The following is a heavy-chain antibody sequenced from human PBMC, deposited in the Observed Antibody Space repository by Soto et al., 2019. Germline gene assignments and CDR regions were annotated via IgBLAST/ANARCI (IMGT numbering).Heavy chain of an antibody. J-gene: IGHJ4*02. D-gene: IGHD6-13*01. Sequence: QVQLVQSGAEVKKPGSSVKVSCKASGGTFSSYTISWVRQAPGQGLEWMGRIIPILGIANYAQKFQCRVTITADKSTRTAYMELSSLRSEDTAVYYCARANLAAVRAPGDYWGQGTLVTVSS. CDR1: GGTFSSYT. CDR2: IIPILGIA. V-gene: IGHV1-69*02. CDR3: ARANLAAVRAPGDY.